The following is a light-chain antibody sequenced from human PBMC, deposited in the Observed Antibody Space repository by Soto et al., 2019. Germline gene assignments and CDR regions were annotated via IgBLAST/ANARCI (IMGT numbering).Light chain of an antibody. CDR1: QXXXYSSNNKNY. J-gene: IGKJ5*01. CDR3: QQYYSTPIT. V-gene: IGKV4-1*01. Sequence: DIVMTQSPDSLAXXXXXXXXXXXKSXQXXXYSSNNKNYLAWYQQKPGQPPKLLIYWASTRESGVPDRFSGSGSGTDFTLTISSLQAEDVAVYYCQQYYSTPITFGQGTRLEIK. CDR2: WAS.